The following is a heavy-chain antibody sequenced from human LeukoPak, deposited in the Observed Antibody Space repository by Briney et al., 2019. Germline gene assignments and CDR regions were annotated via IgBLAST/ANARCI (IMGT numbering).Heavy chain of an antibody. J-gene: IGHJ4*02. CDR1: GGSISSSSYY. CDR2: IYYSGST. CDR3: ASNFYYYDSSGYPPPFDY. V-gene: IGHV4-39*01. Sequence: SETLSLTCTVSGGSISSSSYYWGWIRQPPGKGLEWIGSIYYSGSTYYNPSLKSRVTISEDTSKNQFSLKLSSVTAAGTAVYYCASNFYYYDSSGYPPPFDYWGQGTLVTVSS. D-gene: IGHD3-22*01.